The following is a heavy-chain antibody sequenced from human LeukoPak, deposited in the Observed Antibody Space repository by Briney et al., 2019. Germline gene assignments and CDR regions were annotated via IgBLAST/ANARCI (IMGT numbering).Heavy chain of an antibody. CDR3: ARMAGSSWYQDY. V-gene: IGHV3-48*03. Sequence: GGSLRLSCAASGFTFSSYGMNWVRQAPGKGLEWVSYISSSGSTIYYADSVKGRFTISRDNAKNSLYLQMNSLRAEDTAVYYCARMAGSSWYQDYWGQGTLVTVSS. D-gene: IGHD6-13*01. CDR2: ISSSGSTI. J-gene: IGHJ4*02. CDR1: GFTFSSYG.